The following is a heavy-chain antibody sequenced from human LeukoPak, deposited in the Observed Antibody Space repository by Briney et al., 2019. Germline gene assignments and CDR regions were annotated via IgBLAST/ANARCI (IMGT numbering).Heavy chain of an antibody. CDR2: IYTGGST. J-gene: IGHJ4*02. V-gene: IGHV3-53*01. D-gene: IGHD4-23*01. CDR1: GFTVSSTY. Sequence: GGSLRLSCAASGFTVSSTYMSWVRQAPGKGLEWVSVIYTGGSTYYADSVKGRFTISRDNSKNTLYLQMDSLRAEDTAVYYCARDNYGGNLDYWGQGTLVTVSS. CDR3: ARDNYGGNLDY.